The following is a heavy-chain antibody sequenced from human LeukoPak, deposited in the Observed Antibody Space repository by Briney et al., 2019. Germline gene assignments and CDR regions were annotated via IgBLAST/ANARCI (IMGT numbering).Heavy chain of an antibody. J-gene: IGHJ4*02. Sequence: PGGSLRLSCAASGFTFSSYSMNWVRQAPGKGLEWVSYISSSSSTIYYADSVKGRFTISRDNAKNSLYLQMNSLRAEDTAVYYCARAGQWLAPHYFDYWGQGTLVTVSS. D-gene: IGHD6-19*01. V-gene: IGHV3-48*01. CDR2: ISSSSSTI. CDR3: ARAGQWLAPHYFDY. CDR1: GFTFSSYS.